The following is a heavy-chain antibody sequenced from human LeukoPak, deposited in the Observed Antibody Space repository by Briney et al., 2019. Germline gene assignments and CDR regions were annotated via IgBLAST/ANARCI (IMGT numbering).Heavy chain of an antibody. J-gene: IGHJ3*02. CDR3: ASHSSGWYREAFDI. CDR2: IYTSGST. D-gene: IGHD6-19*01. CDR1: GSSISSYY. Sequence: KPSGTLSLTCTVSGSSISSYYWSWIRQPAGKGLEWIGRIYTSGSTNYNPSLKSRVTMSVDTSKNQFSLKLSSVIAADTAVYYCASHSSGWYREAFDIWGQGTMVTVSS. V-gene: IGHV4-4*07.